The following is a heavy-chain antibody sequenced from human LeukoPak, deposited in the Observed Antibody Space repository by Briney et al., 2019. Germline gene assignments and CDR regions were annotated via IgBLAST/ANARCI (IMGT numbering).Heavy chain of an antibody. Sequence: AGRSLRLSCAASGFTFSSYGMHWVRQAPGKGLEWVAVISYDGSNKYYADSVKGRFTISRDNSKNTLYLQMNSLRAEDTAVYYCAKSPFFGVWGQGTLVTVSS. CDR3: AKSPFFGV. D-gene: IGHD3-10*01. V-gene: IGHV3-30*18. CDR2: ISYDGSNK. CDR1: GFTFSSYG. J-gene: IGHJ4*02.